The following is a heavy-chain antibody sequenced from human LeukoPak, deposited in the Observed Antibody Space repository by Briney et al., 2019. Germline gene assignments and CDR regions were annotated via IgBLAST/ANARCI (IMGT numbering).Heavy chain of an antibody. J-gene: IGHJ3*02. Sequence: SETLSLTCTVSGGSISSYYWSWIRQPPGEGLEWIGYIYYSGSTNYNPPLKSRVTISVDTSKNQFSLKLSSVTAADTAVYYCARRGLDCSGGSCYDDAFDIWGQGTMVTVSS. D-gene: IGHD2-15*01. CDR1: GGSISSYY. V-gene: IGHV4-59*08. CDR3: ARRGLDCSGGSCYDDAFDI. CDR2: IYYSGST.